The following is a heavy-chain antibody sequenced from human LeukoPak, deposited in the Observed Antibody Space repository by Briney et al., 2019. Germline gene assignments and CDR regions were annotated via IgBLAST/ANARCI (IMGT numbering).Heavy chain of an antibody. V-gene: IGHV4-34*01. D-gene: IGHD3-22*01. CDR1: GGSFSGYY. CDR2: INHSGST. J-gene: IGHJ1*01. CDR3: AIGEYYDSSGYYPEYFQH. Sequence: SETLSLTCAVYGGSFSGYYWSWIRQPPGKGLEWIGEINHSGSTNYNPSLKSRVTISVDTSKNQFSLKLSSVTAADTAVYYCAIGEYYDSSGYYPEYFQHWGQGTLVTVSS.